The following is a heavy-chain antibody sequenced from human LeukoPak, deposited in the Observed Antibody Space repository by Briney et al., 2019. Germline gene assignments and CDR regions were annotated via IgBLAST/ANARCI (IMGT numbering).Heavy chain of an antibody. CDR3: ASGGYYDSSGYYEGEFDY. D-gene: IGHD3-22*01. V-gene: IGHV1-69*04. CDR2: VIPIFGIA. Sequence: SVKVSCKASGGTFSSYAISWVRQAPGQGLEWMGRVIPIFGIANYAQKFQGRVTITADKSTSTAYMELSSLRSEDTAVYYCASGGYYDSSGYYEGEFDYWGQGTLVTVSS. J-gene: IGHJ4*02. CDR1: GGTFSSYA.